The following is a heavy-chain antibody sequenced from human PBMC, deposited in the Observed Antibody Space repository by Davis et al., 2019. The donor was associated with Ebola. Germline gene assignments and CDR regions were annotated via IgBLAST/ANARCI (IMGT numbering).Heavy chain of an antibody. V-gene: IGHV3-11*01. D-gene: IGHD5-18*01. Sequence: GESLKISCAASGFTFSNAWMSWIRQAPGKGLEWVSYISSSGSTIYYADSVKGRFTISRDNAKNSLYLQMNSLRAEDTAVYYCAREIQRGAFDIWGQGTMVTVSS. CDR2: ISSSGSTI. CDR3: AREIQRGAFDI. CDR1: GFTFSNAW. J-gene: IGHJ3*02.